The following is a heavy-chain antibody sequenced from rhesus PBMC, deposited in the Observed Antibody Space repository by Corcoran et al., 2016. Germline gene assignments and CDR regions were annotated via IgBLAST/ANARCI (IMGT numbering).Heavy chain of an antibody. D-gene: IGHD1-44*01. CDR3: ATGGPNSPD. CDR2: MSGGGGIT. J-gene: IGHJ4*01. Sequence: QVQLQESGPGLVKPSETLSRTCAVSGGSISSNYWIWIRQSPGKGLEWIGRMSGGGGITEYNPSLKSRVTISTDPSKNQFSLKLRSVTAADTAVYFCATGGPNSPDWGQGVLVTVSS. CDR1: GGSISSNY. V-gene: IGHV4-173*01.